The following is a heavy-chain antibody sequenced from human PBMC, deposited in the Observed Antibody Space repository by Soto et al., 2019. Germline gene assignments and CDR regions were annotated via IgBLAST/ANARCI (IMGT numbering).Heavy chain of an antibody. Sequence: PGESLTISCKDSGYSFTTSWIVWVLQMPGKGLEWMGIIYPGDSDTRYSPSFQGQVTISADKSIGTAYLQWSSLKASDTAMYYCARSGYSSHGMDVWGQGTTVTVSS. D-gene: IGHD5-12*01. CDR3: ARSGYSSHGMDV. V-gene: IGHV5-51*01. CDR1: GYSFTTSW. CDR2: IYPGDSDT. J-gene: IGHJ6*01.